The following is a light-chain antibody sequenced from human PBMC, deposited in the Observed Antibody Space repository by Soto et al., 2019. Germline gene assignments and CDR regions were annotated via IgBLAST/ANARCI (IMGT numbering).Light chain of an antibody. Sequence: QSVLTQPASVSGSPGQSITISCTGTSSDVGGYNYVSWYQQHPGKAPKLMIYDVSNRPSGVSNRFSGSKSGNTASLTISGLQPVDGADFYCISYTSSSIPGVFGGGTKLTVL. CDR1: SSDVGGYNY. CDR3: ISYTSSSIPGV. V-gene: IGLV2-14*01. CDR2: DVS. J-gene: IGLJ2*01.